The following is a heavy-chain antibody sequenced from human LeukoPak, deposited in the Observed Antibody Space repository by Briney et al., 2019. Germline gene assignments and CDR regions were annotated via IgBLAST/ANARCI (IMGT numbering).Heavy chain of an antibody. D-gene: IGHD3-9*01. CDR3: ARGGSYYVILTGYHTLSLYY. CDR1: GFTFSSYA. J-gene: IGHJ4*02. V-gene: IGHV3-23*01. CDR2: ISGSGGST. Sequence: GGSLRLSCAASGFTFSSYAMSWVRQAPGKGLEWVSAISGSGGSTYYAHSVKGRFTISRDNAKTSWYLQMNSLRAEDTAVYYCARGGSYYVILTGYHTLSLYYWGQGTLVTVSS.